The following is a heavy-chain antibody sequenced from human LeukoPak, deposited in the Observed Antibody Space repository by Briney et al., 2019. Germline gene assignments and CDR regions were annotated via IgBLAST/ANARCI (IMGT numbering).Heavy chain of an antibody. J-gene: IGHJ5*02. V-gene: IGHV3-21*04. CDR3: AKSPVEMATIGWFDP. D-gene: IGHD5-24*01. CDR1: GFTFSSYS. CDR2: ISSSSSYI. Sequence: GGSLRLSCAASGFTFSSYSMNWVRQAPGKGLEWVSSISSSSSYIYYADSVKGRFTISRDNAKNSLYLQMNSLRAEDTALYYCAKSPVEMATIGWFDPWGQGTLVTVSS.